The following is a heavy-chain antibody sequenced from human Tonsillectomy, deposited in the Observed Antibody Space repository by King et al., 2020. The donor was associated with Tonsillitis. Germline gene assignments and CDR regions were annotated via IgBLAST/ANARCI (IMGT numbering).Heavy chain of an antibody. D-gene: IGHD6-19*01. J-gene: IGHJ3*02. Sequence: VQLVESGGGLVKPGGSLRLSCAASGFTFSNAWMNWVRQAPGKGLEWVGRIKSKTDGGTTDYAAPVKGRFTISRDDSKNTLYLQMNSLKTEDTAVYYCTTDSEGSGWGLALDIWGQGTMVTVSS. CDR2: IKSKTDGGTT. CDR1: GFTFSNAW. CDR3: TTDSEGSGWGLALDI. V-gene: IGHV3-15*07.